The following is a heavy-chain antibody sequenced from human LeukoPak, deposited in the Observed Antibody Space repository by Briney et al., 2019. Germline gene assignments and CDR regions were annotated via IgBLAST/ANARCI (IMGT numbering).Heavy chain of an antibody. D-gene: IGHD6-13*01. CDR2: IKSDGSTT. V-gene: IGHV3-74*01. CDR1: VFTFSSYW. J-gene: IGHJ4*02. CDR3: AITAAGEH. Sequence: PGGSLRLSCAASVFTFSSYWMSWVRQAPGKGLVWVSRIKSDGSTTNYADSVKGRFTISRDSAKNTLYLQMNSLRAEDTAVYYCAITAAGEHWGQGTLVTVSS.